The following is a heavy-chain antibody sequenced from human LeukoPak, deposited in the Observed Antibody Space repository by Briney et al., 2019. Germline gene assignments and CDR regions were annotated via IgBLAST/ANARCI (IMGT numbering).Heavy chain of an antibody. J-gene: IGHJ3*02. D-gene: IGHD3-22*01. CDR1: GFTFSSYA. V-gene: IGHV3-23*01. CDR2: ISSSGGST. Sequence: GGSLRLSCAASGFTFSSYAMSWVRQAPGKGLEWVSSISSSGGSTYYADSVKGRFTISRDNSKNTLYLQMNSLRAEDTAVYYCAKDHYYDSSGYYSQDAFDIWGQGTMVTVSS. CDR3: AKDHYYDSSGYYSQDAFDI.